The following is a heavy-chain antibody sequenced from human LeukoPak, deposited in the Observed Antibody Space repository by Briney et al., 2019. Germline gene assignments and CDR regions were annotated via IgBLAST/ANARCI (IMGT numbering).Heavy chain of an antibody. J-gene: IGHJ4*02. D-gene: IGHD3-16*02. CDR1: GGSFSGYY. V-gene: IGHV4-34*01. CDR3: ARAPYDYVWGSYRYLNYFDY. Sequence: SETLSLTCAVYGGSFSGYYWSWIRQPPGKGLEWIGEINHSGSTNYNPSLKCRVTISVDTSKNQFSLKLSSVTAADTAVYYCARAPYDYVWGSYRYLNYFDYWGQGTLVTVSS. CDR2: INHSGST.